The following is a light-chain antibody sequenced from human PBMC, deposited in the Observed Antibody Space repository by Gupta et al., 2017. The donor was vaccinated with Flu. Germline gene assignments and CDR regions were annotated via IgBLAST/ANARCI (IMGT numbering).Light chain of an antibody. CDR2: GAS. V-gene: IGKV1-5*03. J-gene: IGKJ2*01. CDR1: LNINDW. CDR3: QQYSSYYT. Sequence: VGDRVTITCRASLNINDWLAWYQQKPGKAPNLLIYGASNLETGVPSRFSGSGSGTEFTLTISNLQPDDSATYYCQQYSSYYTFGQGTKLEIK.